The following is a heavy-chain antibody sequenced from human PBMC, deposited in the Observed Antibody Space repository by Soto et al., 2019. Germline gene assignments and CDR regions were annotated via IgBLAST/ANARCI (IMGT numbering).Heavy chain of an antibody. Sequence: SVKVSCKASGGTFSSYAISWVRQAPGQGLEWMGGIIPIFGTANYAQKFQGRVTITADESTSTAYMELSSLRSEDTAVYYCARRDYYSYYFDYRGQGALVTVSS. D-gene: IGHD3-22*01. J-gene: IGHJ4*02. CDR1: GGTFSSYA. CDR2: IIPIFGTA. V-gene: IGHV1-69*13. CDR3: ARRDYYSYYFDY.